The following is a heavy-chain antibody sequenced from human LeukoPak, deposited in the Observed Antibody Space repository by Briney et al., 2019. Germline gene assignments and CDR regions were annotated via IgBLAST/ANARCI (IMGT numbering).Heavy chain of an antibody. Sequence: PSETLSLTCAVYGGSFSGYYWSWIRQPPGKGLEWIGEINHSGSTNYNPSLKSRVTISVDTSKNQLSLKLSSVTAADTAVYYCARLRVGYYDILTGSPRGDAFDIWGQGTMVTVSS. J-gene: IGHJ3*02. CDR3: ARLRVGYYDILTGSPRGDAFDI. V-gene: IGHV4-34*01. CDR1: GGSFSGYY. CDR2: INHSGST. D-gene: IGHD3-9*01.